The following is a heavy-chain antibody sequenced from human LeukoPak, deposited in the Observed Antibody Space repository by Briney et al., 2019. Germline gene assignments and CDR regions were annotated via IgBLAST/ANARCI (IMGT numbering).Heavy chain of an antibody. CDR1: GFMFDDYA. D-gene: IGHD5-24*01. Sequence: GGSLRLSCAASGFMFDDYAMHWVRQVPGKGLEWVSLISGDGVSRFYADSVKGRFTISGDNNNDSLSLQMNRLTTEDTAYYYCAREQFSHTSNYFDTWGQGILVTVSS. V-gene: IGHV3-43*02. CDR2: ISGDGVSR. CDR3: AREQFSHTSNYFDT. J-gene: IGHJ4*02.